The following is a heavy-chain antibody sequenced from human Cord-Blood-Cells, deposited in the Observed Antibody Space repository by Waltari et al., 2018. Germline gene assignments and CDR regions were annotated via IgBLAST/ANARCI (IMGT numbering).Heavy chain of an antibody. J-gene: IGHJ6*02. CDR3: ARASGFGMDV. Sequence: QVQLQESGPGLVKPSETLSLTCTVPGGSISSYYWSWIRQPPGTGLEWIGYIYYSGSTNYNPSLKSRVTISVDTSKNQFSLKLSSVTAADTAVYYCARASGFGMDVWGQGTTVTVSS. V-gene: IGHV4-59*01. CDR2: IYYSGST. CDR1: GGSISSYY.